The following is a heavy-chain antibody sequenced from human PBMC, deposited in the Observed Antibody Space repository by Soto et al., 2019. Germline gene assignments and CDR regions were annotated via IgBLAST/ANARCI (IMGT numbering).Heavy chain of an antibody. V-gene: IGHV6-1*01. Sequence: SQTLSLTCVVSGVSVSSNSAAWNWIRQSPSRGLEWLGRTYYRSRWYSDYAGSVRSRITINADTSKNQISLHLNSVTPQDTAVYYCARGPSPLAYWGRGTVVTISS. CDR2: TYYRSRWYS. D-gene: IGHD6-6*01. CDR3: ARGPSPLAY. J-gene: IGHJ4*02. CDR1: GVSVSSNSAA.